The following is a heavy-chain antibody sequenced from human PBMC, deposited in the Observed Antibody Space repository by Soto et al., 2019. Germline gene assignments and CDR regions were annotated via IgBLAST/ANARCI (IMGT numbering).Heavy chain of an antibody. V-gene: IGHV3-7*05. CDR3: ARGTVVVPAAIYYYGMDV. D-gene: IGHD2-2*01. CDR2: IKQDGSEK. CDR1: GFTFSSYW. J-gene: IGHJ6*02. Sequence: GGSLRLSCAASGFTFSSYWMSWVRQAPGKGLEWVANIKQDGSEKYYVDSVKGRFTISRDNAKNSLYLQMNSLRAEDTAVYYCARGTVVVPAAIYYYGMDVWGQGTTVTVSS.